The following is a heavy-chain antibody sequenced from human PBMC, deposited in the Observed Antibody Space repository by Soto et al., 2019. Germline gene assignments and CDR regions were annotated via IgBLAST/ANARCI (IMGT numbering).Heavy chain of an antibody. CDR2: ISSSGSTI. D-gene: IGHD3-10*01. CDR3: ARGCGSGSSCLDYYYYYMDV. Sequence: GGSLRLSCAASGFTFSDYYMSWIRQAPGKGLEWVSYISSSGSTIYYADSVKGRFTISRDNAKNSLYLQMNSLRAEDTAVYYCARGCGSGSSCLDYYYYYMDVWGKGTTVTVSS. CDR1: GFTFSDYY. J-gene: IGHJ6*03. V-gene: IGHV3-11*01.